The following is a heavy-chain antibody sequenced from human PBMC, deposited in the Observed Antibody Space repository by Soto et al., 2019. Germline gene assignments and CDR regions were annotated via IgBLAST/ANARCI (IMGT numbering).Heavy chain of an antibody. CDR1: GVNFDDYG. CDR2: ISWNSGSV. J-gene: IGHJ4*02. D-gene: IGHD3-10*01. CDR3: AKDSLGTYGSDYYFDY. V-gene: IGHV3-9*01. Sequence: GGSLRLSCAASGVNFDDYGMHWVRQVPGKGLEWVSGISWNSGSVGYADSVKGRFIISRDNAKNSLYLQMNSLRVEDTALYYCAKDSLGTYGSDYYFDYWGQGTLVTVSS.